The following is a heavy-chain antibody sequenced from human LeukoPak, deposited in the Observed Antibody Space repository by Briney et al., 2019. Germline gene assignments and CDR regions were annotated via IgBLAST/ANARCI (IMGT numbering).Heavy chain of an antibody. D-gene: IGHD2/OR15-2a*01. Sequence: SETLSVTCAISGHSTTRGYYWAWFRQSPGKGLEWIATFFQSHKSFYNASLESRVTMSLDTSKSQFSLNLTSVTAADTAVYSCARVLSFPYLLDSWGRGTQVTVSS. V-gene: IGHV4-38-2*01. CDR3: ARVLSFPYLLDS. CDR2: FFQSHKS. CDR1: GHSTTRGYY. J-gene: IGHJ4*02.